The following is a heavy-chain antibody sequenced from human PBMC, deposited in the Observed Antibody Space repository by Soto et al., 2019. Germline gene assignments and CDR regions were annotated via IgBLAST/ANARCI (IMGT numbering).Heavy chain of an antibody. CDR2: IDPSDSYT. CDR3: AKQDKVGATESNY. D-gene: IGHD1-26*01. Sequence: GESLKISCKGSGYSFTSYWISWGRQMPGKGLEWMGRIDPSDSYTNYSPSFQGHVTISADKSISTAYLQWSSLKASDTAMYYCAKQDKVGATESNYWGQGTLVTVSS. CDR1: GYSFTSYW. V-gene: IGHV5-10-1*01. J-gene: IGHJ4*02.